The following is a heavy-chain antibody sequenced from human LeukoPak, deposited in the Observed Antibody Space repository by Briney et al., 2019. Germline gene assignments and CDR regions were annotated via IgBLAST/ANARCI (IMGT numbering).Heavy chain of an antibody. CDR1: GGTFSSYA. Sequence: SVKVSCKASGGTFSSYAISWVRQAPGQGLEWMGGIIPIFGTANYAQKFQGRVTITADESTSTAYMELSSLRSEDTAVYYCARGGDYGDDPSDYWGQGTLVTVSS. D-gene: IGHD4-17*01. V-gene: IGHV1-69*13. CDR2: IIPIFGTA. CDR3: ARGGDYGDDPSDY. J-gene: IGHJ4*02.